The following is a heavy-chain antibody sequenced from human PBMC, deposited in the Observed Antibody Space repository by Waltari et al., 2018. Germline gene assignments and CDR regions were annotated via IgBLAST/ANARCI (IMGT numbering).Heavy chain of an antibody. CDR1: GYSFTSYW. J-gene: IGHJ6*03. CDR2: IYPGDSDT. CDR3: ARLADSSGYYYYMDV. V-gene: IGHV5-51*01. Sequence: EVQLVQSGAEVKKPGESLKISCKGSGYSFTSYWIGWVRQMPGKGLEWIGIIYPGDSDTRYSPSFQGQVTISADKSISTAYLQWSSLKASDTAMYYCARLADSSGYYYYMDVWGKGTTVTVSS. D-gene: IGHD3-22*01.